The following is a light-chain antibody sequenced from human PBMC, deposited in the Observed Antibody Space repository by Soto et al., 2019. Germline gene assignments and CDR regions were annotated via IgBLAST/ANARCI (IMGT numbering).Light chain of an antibody. V-gene: IGKV1-6*01. J-gene: IGKJ2*03. Sequence: AIQMTQSPSSLSASVGDTVTFTCRASQAIRNDLGWFQQRPGKPPKLLIYGISILQIGVPSRFSASGSGTDFPLTISGLLPEDFATYYCLHDALFPYSFGQGTRLEI. CDR3: LHDALFPYS. CDR1: QAIRND. CDR2: GIS.